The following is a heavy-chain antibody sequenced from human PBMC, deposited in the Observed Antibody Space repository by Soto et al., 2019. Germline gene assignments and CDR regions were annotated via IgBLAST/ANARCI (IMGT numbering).Heavy chain of an antibody. CDR3: ARGIQLWDRYYYYYYMDV. Sequence: PGGSLRLSCAASGFTFSSYAMSWVRQAPGKGLEWIGYIYYSGSTNYNPSLKSRVTISVDTSKNQFSLKLSSVTAADTAVYYCARGIQLWDRYYYYYYMDVWGKGTTVTVSS. CDR1: GFTFSSYA. D-gene: IGHD5-18*01. V-gene: IGHV4-59*01. J-gene: IGHJ6*03. CDR2: IYYSGST.